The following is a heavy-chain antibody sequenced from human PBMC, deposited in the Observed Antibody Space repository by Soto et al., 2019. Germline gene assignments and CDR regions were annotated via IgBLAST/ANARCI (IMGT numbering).Heavy chain of an antibody. V-gene: IGHV4-30-4*01. CDR2: VYNRGNT. Sequence: PSETLSLTCTVSGGSVSSGEYYWSWVRQPPGRGLEWIGYVYNRGNTDYNPSLKSRVTISIDTSKNQFSLKVNSVTAADTAVYYCASSTRTLGRLFDPWGQGTLVTVSS. D-gene: IGHD2-2*01. J-gene: IGHJ5*02. CDR1: GGSVSSGEYY. CDR3: ASSTRTLGRLFDP.